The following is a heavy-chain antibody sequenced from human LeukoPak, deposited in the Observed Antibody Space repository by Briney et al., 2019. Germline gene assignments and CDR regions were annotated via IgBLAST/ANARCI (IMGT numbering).Heavy chain of an antibody. V-gene: IGHV3-15*07. CDR3: STTYYYDSSEGY. CDR2: IKSKADGGTT. J-gene: IGHJ4*02. D-gene: IGHD3-22*01. CDR1: GFTFSNAW. Sequence: GGSLRLSCAASGFTFSNAWMNWVRQAPGKGLEWVGRIKSKADGGTTDYAAPVKGRFTISRDDSKNTLYLQMNSLKTEDTAVYYCSTTYYYDSSEGYWGQGTLVTVSS.